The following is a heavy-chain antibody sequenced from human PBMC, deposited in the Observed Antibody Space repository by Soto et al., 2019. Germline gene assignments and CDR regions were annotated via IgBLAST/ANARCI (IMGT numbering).Heavy chain of an antibody. Sequence: SETLSLTCFVSGGSISSNNYYWGGIRQPPGKGLEWIGSMSYSGSTYYNPSLKSRVTISVDTSKNQFSLKLTSVTAADTAVYYCAREVGYCGGDCYSDMVAFDIWGQGTMVTVSS. CDR1: GGSISSNNYY. CDR3: AREVGYCGGDCYSDMVAFDI. J-gene: IGHJ3*02. V-gene: IGHV4-39*07. CDR2: MSYSGST. D-gene: IGHD2-21*02.